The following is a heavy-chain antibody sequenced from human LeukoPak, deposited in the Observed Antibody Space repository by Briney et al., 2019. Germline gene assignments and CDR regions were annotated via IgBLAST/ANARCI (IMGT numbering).Heavy chain of an antibody. CDR1: GTTFNRYA. D-gene: IGHD1-1*01. V-gene: IGHV3-23*01. Sequence: GGSLRLSCAASGTTFNRYAMSWARQAPGEGLEWVSGISGSGDKTYYADSVKGRFTISRDNSKNTLYLQMNSLRAEDTAVYYSAKEAIPHLNSDSWVEYWGRGTMVTVSS. CDR2: ISGSGDKT. CDR3: AKEAIPHLNSDSWVEY. J-gene: IGHJ4*02.